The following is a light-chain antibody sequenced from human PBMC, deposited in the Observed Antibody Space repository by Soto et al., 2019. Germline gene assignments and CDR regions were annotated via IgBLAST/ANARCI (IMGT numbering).Light chain of an antibody. Sequence: EIVLTQSPGTLSLSPGERATLSCRASQSVSSSYLAWYQQKPGQAPRLLIYGASSRATGIPDRFSGSGSRIDVTLTSSRLEPEDFAVYYGQQYGSSPLLTFGGGTKVEVK. CDR3: QQYGSSPLLT. CDR2: GAS. V-gene: IGKV3-20*01. J-gene: IGKJ4*01. CDR1: QSVSSSY.